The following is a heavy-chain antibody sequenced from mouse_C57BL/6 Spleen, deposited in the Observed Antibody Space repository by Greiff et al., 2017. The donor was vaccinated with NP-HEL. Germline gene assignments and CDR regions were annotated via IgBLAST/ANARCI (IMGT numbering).Heavy chain of an antibody. CDR3: ARAYYYGSGDY. J-gene: IGHJ2*01. CDR1: GYSITSGYY. D-gene: IGHD1-1*01. CDR2: ISYDGSN. V-gene: IGHV3-6*01. Sequence: EVKLQESGPGLVKPSQSLSLTCSVTGYSITSGYYWNWIRQFPGNKLEWMGYISYDGSNNYNPSLKNRISITRDTSKNQFFLKLNSVTTEDTATYYCARAYYYGSGDYWGQGTTLTVSS.